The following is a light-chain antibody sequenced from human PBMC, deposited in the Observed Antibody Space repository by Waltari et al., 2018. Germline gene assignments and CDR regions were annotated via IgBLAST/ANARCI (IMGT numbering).Light chain of an antibody. CDR3: QQYYNSRRA. CDR2: WAS. V-gene: IGKV4-1*01. CDR1: QSLFYSSNNKNY. Sequence: DIVLTQSPDSLAVSLGERAIINCKSSQSLFYSSNNKNYLAWFQQKVGQPPKVLIYWASTRESGVPDRFSGSGSGTDFTLTISSLQAEDVAVYYCQQYYNSRRAFGQGTKVEIK. J-gene: IGKJ1*01.